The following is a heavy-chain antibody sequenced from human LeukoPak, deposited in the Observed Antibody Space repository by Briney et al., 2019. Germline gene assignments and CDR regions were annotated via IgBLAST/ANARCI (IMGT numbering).Heavy chain of an antibody. D-gene: IGHD6-19*01. J-gene: IGHJ5*02. Sequence: PSETLSLTCAVYGGSFSGYYWSWIRQPPGKGLEWIGGINHSGSTNYNPSLKSRVTISVDTSKNQFSLKLSSVTAADTAVYYCARTQWLVRNWFDPWGQGTLVTVSS. CDR1: GGSFSGYY. V-gene: IGHV4-34*01. CDR3: ARTQWLVRNWFDP. CDR2: INHSGST.